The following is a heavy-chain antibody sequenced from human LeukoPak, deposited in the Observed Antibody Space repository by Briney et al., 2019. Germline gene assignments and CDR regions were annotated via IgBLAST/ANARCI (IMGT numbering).Heavy chain of an antibody. CDR2: ISGSGGST. Sequence: GGSLRLSCAASGFTFSSYAMSWVRQAPGKGLEWVSAISGSGGSTYYADSVKGRFTISRDSSKNTLYLQMNSLRAEDTAVYYCAKVEFSGSGTPWGQGTLVTVSS. CDR3: AKVEFSGSGTP. J-gene: IGHJ5*02. V-gene: IGHV3-23*01. D-gene: IGHD3-10*01. CDR1: GFTFSSYA.